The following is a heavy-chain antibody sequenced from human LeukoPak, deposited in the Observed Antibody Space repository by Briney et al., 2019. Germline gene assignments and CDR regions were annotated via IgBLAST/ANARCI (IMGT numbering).Heavy chain of an antibody. CDR1: GGTFRNYP. D-gene: IGHD2-2*01. CDR3: AICSSTWSGDRPDS. J-gene: IGHJ4*02. Sequence: ASVKVSCKASGGTFRNYPISWVRQAPGQGLEWMGGILPIFRMTNYAEKFQGRVTITADESTTTAYLELNSLRSEDTAVYYCAICSSTWSGDRPDSWGQGTLVTVSS. CDR2: ILPIFRMT. V-gene: IGHV1-69*13.